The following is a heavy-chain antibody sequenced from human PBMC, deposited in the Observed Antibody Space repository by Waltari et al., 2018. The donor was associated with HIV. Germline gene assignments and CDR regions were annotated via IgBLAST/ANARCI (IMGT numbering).Heavy chain of an antibody. CDR3: ARWSVEQVTRDY. CDR1: GGSISSSSYY. D-gene: IGHD4-4*01. CDR2: IYYSGST. J-gene: IGHJ4*02. V-gene: IGHV4-39*07. Sequence: QLQLQESGPGLVKPSETLSLTCTVSGGSISSSSYYWGWIRQPPGKGLEWIGSIYYSGSTYYNPSLKSRVTISVDTSKNQFSLKLSSVTAADTAVYYCARWSVEQVTRDYWGQGTLVTVSS.